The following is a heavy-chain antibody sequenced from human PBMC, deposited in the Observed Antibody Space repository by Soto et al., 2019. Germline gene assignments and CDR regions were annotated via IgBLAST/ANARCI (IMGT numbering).Heavy chain of an antibody. CDR2: ISGSGGDT. CDR3: AKHDFWTLYNTGLDS. D-gene: IGHD3-3*01. CDR1: GFTFTSYA. J-gene: IGHJ4*02. Sequence: EVQLLESGGGLVQPGGSLRLSCSASGFTFTSYAMSWVRQAPGKGLEWVSGISGSGGDTKSADSVKGRFTISRDNFKNMLYRQMNSLRAEDTAVYYCAKHDFWTLYNTGLDSWGQGTLVTVSS. V-gene: IGHV3-23*01.